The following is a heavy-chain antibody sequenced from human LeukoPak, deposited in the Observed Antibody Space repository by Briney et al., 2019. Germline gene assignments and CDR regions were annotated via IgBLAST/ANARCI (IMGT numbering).Heavy chain of an antibody. CDR2: INHSGST. CDR3: AKTYYYDSSGCCFDY. Sequence: LRLSCAASGFTFSSYEMNWVRQAPGKGLEWIGEINHSGSTNYNPSLKSRVTISVDTSKNQFSLKLSSVTAADTAVYYCAKTYYYDSSGCCFDYWGQGTLVTVSS. D-gene: IGHD3-22*01. CDR1: GFTFSSYE. J-gene: IGHJ4*02. V-gene: IGHV4-34*08.